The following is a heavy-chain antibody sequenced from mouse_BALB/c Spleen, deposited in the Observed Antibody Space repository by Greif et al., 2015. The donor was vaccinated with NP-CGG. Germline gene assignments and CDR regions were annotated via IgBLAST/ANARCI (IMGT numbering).Heavy chain of an antibody. CDR3: ARTDFPDYYGSSSYYFDY. CDR2: IDPANGNT. Sequence: VQLQQSGAELVKPGASAKLSCTASGFNIKDTYMHWVKQRPEQGLEWIGRIDPANGNTKYDPKFQGKATITADTSSNTAYLQLSSLTSEDTAVYYCARTDFPDYYGSSSYYFDYWGQGTTLTVSS. V-gene: IGHV14-3*02. D-gene: IGHD1-1*01. CDR1: GFNIKDTY. J-gene: IGHJ2*01.